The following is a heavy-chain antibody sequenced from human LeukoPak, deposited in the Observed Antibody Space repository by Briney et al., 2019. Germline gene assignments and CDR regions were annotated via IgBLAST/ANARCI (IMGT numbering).Heavy chain of an antibody. CDR2: IYSGGST. V-gene: IGHV3-53*01. J-gene: IGHJ1*01. CDR1: GFIVNNNY. D-gene: IGHD3-16*01. CDR3: ARLMITFGGAKYFQH. Sequence: GGSLRLSCAASGFIVNNNYMNWLRQAPGKGLEWVSVIYSGGSTYYADSVKGRFTISRDNAKNSLYLQMNSLRAEDTAVYYCARLMITFGGAKYFQHWGQGTLVTVSS.